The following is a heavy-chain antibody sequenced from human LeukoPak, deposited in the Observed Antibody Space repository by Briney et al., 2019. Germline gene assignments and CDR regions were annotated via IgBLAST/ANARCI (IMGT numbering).Heavy chain of an antibody. D-gene: IGHD4-17*01. V-gene: IGHV4-4*07. CDR3: ARVHGDYGSYYYYYYMDV. J-gene: IGHJ6*03. CDR2: IYTSGST. CDR1: GGSLSSYY. Sequence: SETLSLTCTVSGGSLSSYYWSWIRQPAGEGLEWIGRIYTSGSTNYNPSLKSRVTMSVDTSKNQLSLKLSSVTAADTAVYYCARVHGDYGSYYYYYYMDVWGKGTTVTVSS.